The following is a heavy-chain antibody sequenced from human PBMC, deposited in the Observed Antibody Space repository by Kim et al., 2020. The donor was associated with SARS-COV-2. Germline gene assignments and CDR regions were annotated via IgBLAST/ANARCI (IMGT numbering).Heavy chain of an antibody. J-gene: IGHJ6*02. CDR1: GFTFSSYS. Sequence: GGSLRLSCAASGFTFSSYSMNWVRQAPGKGLEWVSSISSSSSYIYYADSVKGRFTISRDNAKNSLYLQMNSLRAEDTAVYYCARDLSPLYYDFWSGYLTPPYYYYGMDVWGQGTTVTVSS. CDR2: ISSSSSYI. CDR3: ARDLSPLYYDFWSGYLTPPYYYYGMDV. V-gene: IGHV3-21*01. D-gene: IGHD3-3*01.